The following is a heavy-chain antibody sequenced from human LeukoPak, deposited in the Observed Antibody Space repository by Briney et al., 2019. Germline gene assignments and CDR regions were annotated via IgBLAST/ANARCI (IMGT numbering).Heavy chain of an antibody. J-gene: IGHJ4*02. CDR1: GFTFSSYA. Sequence: GGSLRLSCAASGFTFSSYAMSWVRQAPGKGLEWVSGISGSGVSTYYADSVKGRFTISRDNSKNTLYLRMNSLRAEDTAVYYCAKDRSYYDSSGYIYYFDYWGQGTLVTVSS. D-gene: IGHD3-22*01. V-gene: IGHV3-23*01. CDR3: AKDRSYYDSSGYIYYFDY. CDR2: ISGSGVST.